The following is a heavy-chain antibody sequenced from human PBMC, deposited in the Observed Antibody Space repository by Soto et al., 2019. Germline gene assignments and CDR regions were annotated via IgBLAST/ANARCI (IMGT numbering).Heavy chain of an antibody. D-gene: IGHD3-10*01. J-gene: IGHJ4*02. Sequence: GGSLRLSCAASGFTLSSYPVSWVRQAPGKGLEWVSAISGSGGGTYYADSVKGRFTISRDTSKNTLYLQMNSLRAEDTAVYYCAKNHYYGSGSSHFAYWGQGTLVTVSS. CDR2: ISGSGGGT. CDR1: GFTLSSYP. CDR3: AKNHYYGSGSSHFAY. V-gene: IGHV3-23*01.